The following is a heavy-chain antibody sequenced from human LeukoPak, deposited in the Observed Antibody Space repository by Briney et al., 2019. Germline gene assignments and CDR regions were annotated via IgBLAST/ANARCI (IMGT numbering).Heavy chain of an antibody. CDR1: GFIFNTFW. Sequence: GGSLRLSGAASGFIFNTFWMNWVRLTPGKGLEWVAKINQDGSDMYYVDSVKGRFFVSRDNARNLVYLQMNSLRVDDTAVYYCARDFPGIGRGTFDFWGQGTIIIVSS. CDR3: ARDFPGIGRGTFDF. D-gene: IGHD3-10*01. CDR2: INQDGSDM. V-gene: IGHV3-7*03. J-gene: IGHJ3*01.